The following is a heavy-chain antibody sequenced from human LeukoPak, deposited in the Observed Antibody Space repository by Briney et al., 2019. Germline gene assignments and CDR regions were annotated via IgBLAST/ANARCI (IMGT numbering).Heavy chain of an antibody. CDR1: GFTFSDYY. CDR2: ISSSGSTI. CDR3: ASRYYAFWSGYLDDY. Sequence: TPGGSLRLSCAASGFTFSDYYMSWIRQAPGKGLEWVSYISSSGSTIYYADSVKGRFTLSTDNAKNSLYLQMNSLRAEATAVSHCASRYYAFWSGYLDDYSGQGTLVTVSS. V-gene: IGHV3-11*04. D-gene: IGHD3-3*01. J-gene: IGHJ4*02.